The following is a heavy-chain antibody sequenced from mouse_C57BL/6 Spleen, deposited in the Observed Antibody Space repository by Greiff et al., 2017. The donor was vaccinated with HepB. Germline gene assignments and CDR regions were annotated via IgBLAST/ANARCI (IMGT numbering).Heavy chain of an antibody. Sequence: EVKLVESGGGLVKPGGSLKLSCAASGFTFSSYTMSWVRQTPEKRLEWVATISGGGGNTYYPDSVKGRFTISRDNAKNTLYLQMSSLRSEDTALYYCARQGVINWGMDYWGQGTSVTVSS. CDR3: ARQGVINWGMDY. CDR2: ISGGGGNT. V-gene: IGHV5-9*01. J-gene: IGHJ4*01. D-gene: IGHD4-1*02. CDR1: GFTFSSYT.